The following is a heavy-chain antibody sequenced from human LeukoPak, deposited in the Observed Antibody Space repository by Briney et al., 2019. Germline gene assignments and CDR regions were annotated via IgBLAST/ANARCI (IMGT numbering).Heavy chain of an antibody. D-gene: IGHD2-2*01. Sequence: KPSETLSLTCAVYGGSPSVYYCSWIRQPPGKGLEWIGEINHSGSTNYNPSLKSRVTMSVDTSKNQFSLKLTSVTAADTAVYYCARVEYQLLTWRHLGDYWGQGTLVTVSS. CDR2: INHSGST. CDR3: ARVEYQLLTWRHLGDY. CDR1: GGSPSVYY. J-gene: IGHJ4*02. V-gene: IGHV4-34*01.